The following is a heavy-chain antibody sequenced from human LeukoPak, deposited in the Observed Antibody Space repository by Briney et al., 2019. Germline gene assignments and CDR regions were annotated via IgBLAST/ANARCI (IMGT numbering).Heavy chain of an antibody. Sequence: PGGTLRLSCAASGFTVSSNYMSWVRQAPGKGLEWVSSISNSGNNIYYPDSVKGRFTTSRDNAKSSLYLQMSSLRAEDTAVYYCARGSSWSYDSWGRGTLVTV. J-gene: IGHJ5*02. V-gene: IGHV3-21*06. CDR2: ISNSGNNI. CDR1: GFTVSSNY. D-gene: IGHD3-16*01. CDR3: ARGSSWSYDS.